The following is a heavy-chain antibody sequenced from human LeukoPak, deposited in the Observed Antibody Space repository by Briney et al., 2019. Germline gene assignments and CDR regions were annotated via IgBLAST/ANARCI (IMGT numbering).Heavy chain of an antibody. CDR2: ISYDGSNK. J-gene: IGHJ4*02. CDR1: GFTFSSYA. V-gene: IGHV3-30*04. CDR3: AKDIEGRGLPNRGYFDY. Sequence: GGSLRLSCAASGFTFSSYAMHWVRQAPGKGLEWVAVISYDGSNKYYADSVKGRFTISRDNSKNSLYLQMNSLRAEDTALYYCAKDIEGRGLPNRGYFDYWGQGTLVTVSS. D-gene: IGHD1-26*01.